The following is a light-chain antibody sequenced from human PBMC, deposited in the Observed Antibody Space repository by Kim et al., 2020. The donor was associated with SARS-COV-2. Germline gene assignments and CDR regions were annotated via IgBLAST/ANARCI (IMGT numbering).Light chain of an antibody. V-gene: IGLV3-1*01. Sequence: VSPGQTASITCSGDKLGDKYACWYQQKPGQSPVLVIYQDIKRPSGIPERFSGSNSGNTATLTISGTQAMDEADYYCQAWDSSTAVFGGGTQLTVL. J-gene: IGLJ2*01. CDR1: KLGDKY. CDR2: QDI. CDR3: QAWDSSTAV.